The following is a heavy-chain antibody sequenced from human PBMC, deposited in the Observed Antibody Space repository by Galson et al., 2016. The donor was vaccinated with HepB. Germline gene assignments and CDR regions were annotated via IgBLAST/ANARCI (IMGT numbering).Heavy chain of an antibody. CDR2: ISSTSTFT. Sequence: SLRLSCAASGFTFSDYYMSWIRQAPGKGLEWVSYISSTSTFTNYADSVKGRFTISRDNAKNSLYLQMNSLRAEDTAVYYCARYTGYDKYYYYGRDVWGQGTTVTVSS. CDR1: GFTFSDYY. D-gene: IGHD5-12*01. J-gene: IGHJ6*02. V-gene: IGHV3-11*06. CDR3: ARYTGYDKYYYYGRDV.